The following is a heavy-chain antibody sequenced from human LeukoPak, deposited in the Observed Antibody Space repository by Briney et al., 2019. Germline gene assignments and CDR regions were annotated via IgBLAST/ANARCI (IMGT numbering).Heavy chain of an antibody. D-gene: IGHD2-2*02. J-gene: IGHJ4*01. V-gene: IGHV3-23*01. Sequence: GGSLRLSCAASGFTFSSYAMSWVRQAPGKGLEWVSAISGSGGSTYYADSVKGRFTISRDNSKNTPYLQMNSLRAEDTAVYYCAKAPSPTAAIRLVDYWGHGTLVTVSS. CDR3: AKAPSPTAAIRLVDY. CDR2: ISGSGGST. CDR1: GFTFSSYA.